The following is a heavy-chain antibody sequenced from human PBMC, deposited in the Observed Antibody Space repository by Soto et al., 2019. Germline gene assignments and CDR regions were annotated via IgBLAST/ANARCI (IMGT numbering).Heavy chain of an antibody. V-gene: IGHV1-18*01. J-gene: IGHJ4*02. CDR1: GYTFTSYG. CDR2: ISAYNGNT. D-gene: IGHD3-3*01. Sequence: GASVKVSCKASGYTFTSYGISWVRQAPGQGLEWMGWISAYNGNTNYAQKLQGRVTMTTDTSTSTAYMELRSLRSDDTAVYYCARDRYLPIFGVVTLSDYWGQGTLVTVSS. CDR3: ARDRYLPIFGVVTLSDY.